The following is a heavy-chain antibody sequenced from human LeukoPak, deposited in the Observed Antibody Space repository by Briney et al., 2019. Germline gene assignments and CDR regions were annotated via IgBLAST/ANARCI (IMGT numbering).Heavy chain of an antibody. CDR1: GFTFSSYA. CDR3: ARGFAHVGHAFDI. Sequence: GGSLRLSCAASGFTFSSYAMSWVRQAPGKGLEWLSIIYSVGSTYYPDSVGGRFTISRDNSKNTVFLQMTTLRAEDTGVYYCARGFAHVGHAFDIWGQGTMVTVSS. J-gene: IGHJ3*02. D-gene: IGHD1-26*01. CDR2: IYSVGST. V-gene: IGHV3-66*01.